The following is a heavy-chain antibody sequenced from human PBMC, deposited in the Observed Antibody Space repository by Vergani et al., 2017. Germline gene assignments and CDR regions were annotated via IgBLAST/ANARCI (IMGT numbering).Heavy chain of an antibody. V-gene: IGHV1-8*01. J-gene: IGHJ5*02. CDR2: MSPDSGNR. Sequence: QVQLVQSGAEVKKPGASVKVSCEASGYSFTSHDIYWVRQAPGQGLEGMGWMSPDSGNRGFAQNFQGRISMTRNTSMNTAYMELSSLTSEDTAIYYCATDYINNNYFDPWGQGTLVTVSS. D-gene: IGHD4-11*01. CDR3: ATDYINNNYFDP. CDR1: GYSFTSHD.